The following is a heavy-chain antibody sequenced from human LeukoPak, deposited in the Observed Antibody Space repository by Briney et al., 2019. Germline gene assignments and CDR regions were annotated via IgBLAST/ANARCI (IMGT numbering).Heavy chain of an antibody. V-gene: IGHV3-74*01. D-gene: IGHD6-6*01. CDR1: GFTFSSYW. CDR2: INTDGSST. CDR3: ARGYSSSYRIDY. J-gene: IGHJ4*02. Sequence: PGGSLRLSCAASGFTFSSYWMHWVRQAPGKGLVWLSRINTDGSSTTYADSVKGRFTISRDNAKNTLYLQMNSLSAEDTAVYYCARGYSSSYRIDYWGQGTLVTVSS.